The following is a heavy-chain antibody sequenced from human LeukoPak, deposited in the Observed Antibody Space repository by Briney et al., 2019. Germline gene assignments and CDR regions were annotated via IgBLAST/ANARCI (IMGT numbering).Heavy chain of an antibody. CDR3: ARATPQVRGVYYFDY. V-gene: IGHV1-46*01. Sequence: ASVKVSCKASGYTFTSYYMHWVRQAPGQGLEWMGIINPSGGSTSYAQKFQGRVTMTRDTSTSTVYMELSSLRSEDTAVYYCARATPQVRGVYYFDYWGQGTLVTVSS. CDR1: GYTFTSYY. CDR2: INPSGGST. D-gene: IGHD3-10*01. J-gene: IGHJ4*02.